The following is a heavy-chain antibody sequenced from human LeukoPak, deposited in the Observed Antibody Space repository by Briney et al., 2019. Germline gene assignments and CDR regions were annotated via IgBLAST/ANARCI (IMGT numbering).Heavy chain of an antibody. CDR1: GGTFSSYA. V-gene: IGHV1-69*13. CDR2: IIPIFGTA. CDR3: ARDDSYCSGGSCYENWFDP. D-gene: IGHD2-15*01. Sequence: SVKVSCKASGGTFSSYAISWMRQAPGQGLEWMGGIIPIFGTANYAQKFQGRVTITADESTSTAYMELSSLRSEDTAVYYCARDDSYCSGGSCYENWFDPWGQGTLVTVSS. J-gene: IGHJ5*02.